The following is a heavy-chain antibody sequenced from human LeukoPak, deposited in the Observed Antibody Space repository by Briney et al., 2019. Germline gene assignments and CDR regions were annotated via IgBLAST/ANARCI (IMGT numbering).Heavy chain of an antibody. J-gene: IGHJ4*02. V-gene: IGHV4-59*08. CDR3: ARQDPYSDSSGYHFSFDY. Sequence: SETLSLTCTVSGGSISSYYWSWIRQPPGKGLEWIGYIYYSGSTNYNPSLKSRVTISVDTSKNQFSLKLSSVTAADTAVYYCARQDPYSDSSGYHFSFDYWGQGTLVTVSS. CDR2: IYYSGST. D-gene: IGHD3-22*01. CDR1: GGSISSYY.